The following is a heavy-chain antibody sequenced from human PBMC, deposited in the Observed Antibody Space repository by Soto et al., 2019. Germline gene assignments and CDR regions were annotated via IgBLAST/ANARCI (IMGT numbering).Heavy chain of an antibody. D-gene: IGHD3-22*01. CDR1: GFTFSSYE. CDR2: IRSSGSTI. V-gene: IGHV3-48*03. J-gene: IGHJ2*01. CDR3: ARVGFRAITIILVVTPFWYFDL. Sequence: EVQLVESGGGLVQPGGSLRLSCAASGFTFSSYEMNWVRQAPGKGLEWVSYIRSSGSTIYYADSVKGRFTISRDNAKNSLYLQMNSLRAEDTAVYYCARVGFRAITIILVVTPFWYFDLWGRGTLVTVSS.